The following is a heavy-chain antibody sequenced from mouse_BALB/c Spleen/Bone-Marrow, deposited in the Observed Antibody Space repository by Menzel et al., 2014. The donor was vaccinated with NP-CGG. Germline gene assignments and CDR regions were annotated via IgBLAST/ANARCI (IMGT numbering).Heavy chain of an antibody. CDR3: VGYPFAY. J-gene: IGHJ3*01. Sequence: EVQGVESGGGLVQPKGSLILSCAAPGFTFNPNAMNWVRQAPGKGLEWVARIRRESNNYATYYADSVKDRFTISRDDSQSMLYLQMNNLKTEDTAMYYCVGYPFAYWGQGTLVTVSA. CDR1: GFTFNPNA. D-gene: IGHD2-2*01. CDR2: IRRESNNYAT. V-gene: IGHV10S3*01.